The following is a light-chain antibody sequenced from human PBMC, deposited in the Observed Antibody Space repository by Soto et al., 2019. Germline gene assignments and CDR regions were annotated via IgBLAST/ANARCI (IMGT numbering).Light chain of an antibody. V-gene: IGKV3D-15*01. CDR3: QQCTSWPRT. Sequence: DIERTQSPASLSVSLGDRATISCRASQSITSNLPWYQQKPGQAPRLLIFGASTLATGIPSRFSGSGSETDFTLTISSLQSEDFAVYYCQQCTSWPRTFGQGTRVDIK. CDR1: QSITSN. CDR2: GAS. J-gene: IGKJ1*01.